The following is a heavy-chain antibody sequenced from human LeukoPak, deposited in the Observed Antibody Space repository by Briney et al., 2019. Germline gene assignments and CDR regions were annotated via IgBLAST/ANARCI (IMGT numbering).Heavy chain of an antibody. J-gene: IGHJ4*02. V-gene: IGHV4-59*01. CDR1: GGSISSYY. D-gene: IGHD3-3*01. Sequence: SEALSLTCTVSGGSISSYYWSWIRQPPGKGLEWIGFIFYSGTTNYKPSLNSRVTISVDTSKNQFSLKLSSVTAADTAVYYCARAPYFDFWTGYYFDYWGQGTLVTVSS. CDR3: ARAPYFDFWTGYYFDY. CDR2: IFYSGTT.